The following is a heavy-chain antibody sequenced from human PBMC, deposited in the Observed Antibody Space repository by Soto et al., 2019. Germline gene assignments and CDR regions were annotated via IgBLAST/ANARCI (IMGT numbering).Heavy chain of an antibody. CDR1: GFTFDDYG. CDR2: INWNGGST. D-gene: IGHD6-19*01. J-gene: IGHJ4*02. CDR3: ARDRTAVAGTFVDY. Sequence: EVQLVESGGGVVRPGGSLRLSGAASGFTFDDYGMSWVRQAPGKGLEWVSGINWNGGSTGYADSVKGRFTISRDNAKNSLYLQMNSLRAEDTALYHCARDRTAVAGTFVDYWGQGTLVTVSS. V-gene: IGHV3-20*01.